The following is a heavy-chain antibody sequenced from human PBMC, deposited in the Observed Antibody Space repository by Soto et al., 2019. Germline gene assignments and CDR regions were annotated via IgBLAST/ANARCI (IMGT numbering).Heavy chain of an antibody. J-gene: IGHJ4*02. CDR2: IYSSGST. Sequence: PSLTCTVSDGSISSYFWSWIRQPPGKGLEWIGYIYSSGSTNYNPSLKSRVTISVDTSKNQFSLKLTSVTAADTAVYYCARAGTAMVQLDYWGQGTLVTVS. CDR1: DGSISSYF. D-gene: IGHD5-18*01. V-gene: IGHV4-59*01. CDR3: ARAGTAMVQLDY.